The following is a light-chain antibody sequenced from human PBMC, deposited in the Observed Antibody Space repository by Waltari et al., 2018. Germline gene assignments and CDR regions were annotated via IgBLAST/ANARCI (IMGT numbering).Light chain of an antibody. CDR3: QQSYSTLVT. J-gene: IGKJ5*01. V-gene: IGKV1-39*01. CDR2: GAS. CDR1: QSIRNY. Sequence: DIQMTQSPSALSASVGDRVTITCRASQSIRNYLNWYQQKPGKPPKVLIYGASSLQSGVPSRFSGSGSGTDFTLIINNLQPEDFAVYYCQQSYSTLVTLGQGTRLEIK.